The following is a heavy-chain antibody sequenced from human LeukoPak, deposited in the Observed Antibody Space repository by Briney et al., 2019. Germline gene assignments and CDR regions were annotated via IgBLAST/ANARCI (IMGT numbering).Heavy chain of an antibody. J-gene: IGHJ4*02. D-gene: IGHD5-24*01. Sequence: ASVKVSCKASGYIFTDYYMHWVRQAPGQGLEWMGWISAYNGNTNYAQKLQGRVTMTTDTSTSTAYMELRSLRSDDMAVYYCARAGSLTLDGYFDYWGQGTLVTVSS. CDR3: ARAGSLTLDGYFDY. CDR1: GYIFTDYY. V-gene: IGHV1-18*03. CDR2: ISAYNGNT.